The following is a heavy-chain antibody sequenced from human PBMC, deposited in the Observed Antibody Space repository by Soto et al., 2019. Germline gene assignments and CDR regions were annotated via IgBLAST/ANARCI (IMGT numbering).Heavy chain of an antibody. V-gene: IGHV1-18*01. CDR1: GYTFTSYG. J-gene: IGHJ5*02. CDR3: ARAGYCSSTSCPTHWFDP. CDR2: ISAYNGNT. Sequence: GASVKVSCKASGYTFTSYGISWVRQAPGQGLEWMGWISAYNGNTNYAQKLQGRATMTTDTSTSTAYMELRSLRSDDTAVYYCARAGYCSSTSCPTHWFDPWGQGTLVTVSS. D-gene: IGHD2-2*01.